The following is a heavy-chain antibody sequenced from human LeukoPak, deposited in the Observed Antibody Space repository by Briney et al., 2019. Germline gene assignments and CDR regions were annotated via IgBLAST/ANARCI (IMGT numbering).Heavy chain of an antibody. CDR2: VYTTVST. CDR1: GGSISSGNYY. V-gene: IGHV4-61*02. D-gene: IGHD4-23*01. CDR3: ARGRADYGGD. J-gene: IGHJ4*02. Sequence: SETLSLTCTVSGGSISSGNYYWSWIRQPAGKGLEWIGRVYTTVSTSYNPSLKGRVTISVETSKNQFSLKLSSVTAADTAVYYCARGRADYGGDWGQGTLVTVSS.